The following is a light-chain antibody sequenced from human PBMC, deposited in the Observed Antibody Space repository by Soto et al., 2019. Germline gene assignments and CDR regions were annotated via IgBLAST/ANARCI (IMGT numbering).Light chain of an antibody. J-gene: IGKJ1*01. CDR1: QSVSSSF. CDR3: QQYVTSPWA. V-gene: IGKV3-20*01. CDR2: GAS. Sequence: EIVLTQSPGTLSLSPGERATLSCRASQSVSSSFLAWYQQKPGQAPRLLIYGASNRATGIPDRFSGSGSGTDFTLTIHRLEPEDFAVYYCQQYVTSPWAFGQGTKVAIE.